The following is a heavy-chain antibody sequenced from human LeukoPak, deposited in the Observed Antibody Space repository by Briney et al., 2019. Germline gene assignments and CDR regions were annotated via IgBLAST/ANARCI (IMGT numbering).Heavy chain of an antibody. V-gene: IGHV4-34*01. Sequence: SETLSLTCAVYGVSFSGYYWSWIRQPPGKGLEWIGEINHSGSTNYNPSLKSRVTTSVDTSKNQFSLKLSSVTAADTAVYYCVNRALTFDYWGQGTLVTVSS. CDR2: INHSGST. D-gene: IGHD3-9*01. CDR1: GVSFSGYY. J-gene: IGHJ4*02. CDR3: VNRALTFDY.